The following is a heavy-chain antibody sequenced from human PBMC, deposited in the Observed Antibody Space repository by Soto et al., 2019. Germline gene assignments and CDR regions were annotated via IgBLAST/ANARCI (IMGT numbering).Heavy chain of an antibody. CDR1: GGSISSGGYY. CDR3: ARGSEEGATTRWFDP. J-gene: IGHJ5*02. CDR2: IYYSGST. V-gene: IGHV4-31*03. D-gene: IGHD1-26*01. Sequence: TLSLTCTVSGGSISSGGYYWSWIRQHPGKGLEWIGYIYYSGSTYYNPSLKSRVTISVDTSKNQFSLKLSSVTAADTAVYYCARGSEEGATTRWFDPWGQGTLVTVSS.